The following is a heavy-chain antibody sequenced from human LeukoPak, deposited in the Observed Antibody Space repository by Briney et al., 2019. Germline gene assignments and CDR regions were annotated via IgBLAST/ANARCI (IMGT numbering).Heavy chain of an antibody. CDR3: ARRKGEPNIFDY. CDR2: INPNSGGT. CDR1: GYTFTGYY. J-gene: IGHJ4*02. Sequence: ASVKVSCKASGYTFTGYYMHWVRQAPGQGLEWMGRINPNSGGTNYAQKFQGGVTMTRDTSISTAYMELSRLRSDDTAVYYCARRKGEPNIFDYWGQGTLVTVSS. V-gene: IGHV1-2*06. D-gene: IGHD3-16*01.